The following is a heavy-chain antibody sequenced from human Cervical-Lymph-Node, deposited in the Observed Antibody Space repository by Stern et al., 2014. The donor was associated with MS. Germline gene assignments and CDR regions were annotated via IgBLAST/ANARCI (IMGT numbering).Heavy chain of an antibody. CDR2: IIPIFGTA. J-gene: IGHJ3*02. D-gene: IGHD5-18*01. CDR1: GGTFSSYA. Sequence: VQLVQSGAEVKKPGSSGKGSCKASGGTFSSYAISWVRQAPGQGLEWIGGIIPIFGTANYAQKFQGRVTITADESTSTAYMELSSLRSEDTAVYYCARAKTAMAVHAFDIWGQGTMVTVSS. V-gene: IGHV1-69*01. CDR3: ARAKTAMAVHAFDI.